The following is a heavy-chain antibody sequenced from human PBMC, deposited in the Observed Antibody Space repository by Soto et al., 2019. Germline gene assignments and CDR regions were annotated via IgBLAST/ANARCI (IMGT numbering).Heavy chain of an antibody. CDR3: ARMKGHGSEYFFDH. CDR2: INPSGGTT. V-gene: IGHV1-46*01. CDR1: GYTFTSYT. J-gene: IGHJ4*02. Sequence: QVQLVQSGAEVEKPGASVKVSCQASGYTFTSYTVHWVRQAPGQGLEWMAMINPSGGTTYYVQTFEGRVTLTSDTSTSTVFMELSSLRSEDTAVYYCARMKGHGSEYFFDHWGQGTLVTVSS. D-gene: IGHD2-15*01.